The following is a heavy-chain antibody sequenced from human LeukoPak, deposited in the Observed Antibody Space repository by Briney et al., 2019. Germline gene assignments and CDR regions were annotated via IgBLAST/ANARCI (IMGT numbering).Heavy chain of an antibody. V-gene: IGHV4-34*01. CDR3: ARDSYNWNVDAFDP. D-gene: IGHD1-20*01. CDR2: INHSGST. J-gene: IGHJ5*02. Sequence: SETLSLTCAVYGGSFSGYYWSWIRQPPGKGLEWIGEINHSGSTNYNPSLKSRVTISVDTSKNQFSLKLSSVTAADTAIYYCARDSYNWNVDAFDPWGQGTLVTVSS. CDR1: GGSFSGYY.